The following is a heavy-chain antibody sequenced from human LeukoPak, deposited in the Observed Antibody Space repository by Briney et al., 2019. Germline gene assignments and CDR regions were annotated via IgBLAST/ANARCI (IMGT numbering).Heavy chain of an antibody. CDR2: LHHSGIT. CDR1: IYSISSGYC. V-gene: IGHV4-38-2*01. D-gene: IGHD3-3*01. CDR3: ARHVNQLVTDFGPMGYFDY. J-gene: IGHJ4*01. Sequence: SETLSLTCAVSIYSISSGYCWGWIRQSPGRGLEWIGTLHHSGITCYNPSLKSRVTISVDTSKNQFSLNLSSVTAADTAVYYCARHVNQLVTDFGPMGYFDYWGHGTLVTVSS.